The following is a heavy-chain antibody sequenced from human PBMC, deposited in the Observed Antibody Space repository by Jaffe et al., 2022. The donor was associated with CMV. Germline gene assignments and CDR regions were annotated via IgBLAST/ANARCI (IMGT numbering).Heavy chain of an antibody. CDR3: AKGLRRGIDY. Sequence: EVQLVESGGGLVQPGRSLRLSCAASGFTFDDYAMHWVRQAPGKGLEWVSGISWNSGSIGYADSVKGRFTISRDNAKNSLYLQMNSLRAEDTALYYCAKGLRRGIDYWGQGTLVTVSS. CDR1: GFTFDDYA. J-gene: IGHJ4*02. CDR2: ISWNSGSI. V-gene: IGHV3-9*01. D-gene: IGHD2-15*01.